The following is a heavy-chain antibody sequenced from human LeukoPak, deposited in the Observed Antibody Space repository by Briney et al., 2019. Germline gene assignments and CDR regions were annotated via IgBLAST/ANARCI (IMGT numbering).Heavy chain of an antibody. D-gene: IGHD6-13*01. V-gene: IGHV3-30*18. CDR3: AKDGDDGYSSSWYNWFDP. Sequence: PGGSPRLSCAASGFTFSSYGMHWVRQAPGKGLEWVAVISYDGSNKYYADSVKGRFTISRDNSKNTLYLQMNSLRAEDTAVYYCAKDGDDGYSSSWYNWFDPWGQGTLVTVSS. CDR1: GFTFSSYG. CDR2: ISYDGSNK. J-gene: IGHJ5*02.